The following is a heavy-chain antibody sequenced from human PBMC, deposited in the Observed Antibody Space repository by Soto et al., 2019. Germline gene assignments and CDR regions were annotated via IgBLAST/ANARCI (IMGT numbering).Heavy chain of an antibody. V-gene: IGHV3-30*18. J-gene: IGHJ4*02. CDR2: ISAGGHTK. D-gene: IGHD2-21*01. CDR1: GFTLSNIG. Sequence: ESGGGVVQPGTSLRLACAASGFTLSNIGMQWVRQAPGKGLEWVAVISAGGHTKYYADSVKGRFTISRDNSKNTLFLQMNSLRTEDTAVYYCAKESGGERYAAYFDLWGQGTLVTVSA. CDR3: AKESGGERYAAYFDL.